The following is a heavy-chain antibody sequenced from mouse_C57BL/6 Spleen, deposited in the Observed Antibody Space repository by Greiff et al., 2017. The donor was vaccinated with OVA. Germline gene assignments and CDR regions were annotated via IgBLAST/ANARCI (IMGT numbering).Heavy chain of an antibody. D-gene: IGHD2-12*01. CDR1: GYTFTSYW. CDR3: ARSIRRGYWYFDV. V-gene: IGHV1-69*01. CDR2: IDPSDSYT. J-gene: IGHJ1*03. Sequence: VQLQQPGAELVMPGASVKLSCKASGYTFTSYWMHWVKQRPGQGLEWIGEIDPSDSYTNYNQKFKGKSTLTVDKSSSTAYMQLSSLTSEDSAVYYCARSIRRGYWYFDVWGTGTTVTVSS.